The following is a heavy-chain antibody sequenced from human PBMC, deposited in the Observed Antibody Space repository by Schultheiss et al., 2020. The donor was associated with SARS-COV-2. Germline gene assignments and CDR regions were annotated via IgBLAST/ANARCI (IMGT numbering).Heavy chain of an antibody. CDR2: FYHSGST. CDR3: GRDLGGYTYGWIVY. V-gene: IGHV4-38-2*01. CDR1: GYSINSGDY. D-gene: IGHD5-18*01. Sequence: SQTLSLTCGVSGYSINSGDYWDCIRQPPGKGLEWIGSFYHSGSTYYNPSLKSLVTISVDTSKNQFSLKLSSVTAADTAVYYCGRDLGGYTYGWIVYWGHGTLVTVSS. J-gene: IGHJ4*01.